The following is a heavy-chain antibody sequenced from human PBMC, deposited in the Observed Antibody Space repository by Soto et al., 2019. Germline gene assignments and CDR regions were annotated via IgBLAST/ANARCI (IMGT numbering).Heavy chain of an antibody. CDR2: ISTHNGNT. D-gene: IGHD3-10*01. J-gene: IGHJ4*02. CDR1: GYSFTPYG. Sequence: QVQLVQSGPEVKKPGASVKVSCKASGYSFTPYGIAWVRQAPGQGLEWMGWISTHNGNTKYEQKVQDRVTMTTDTPTTAAYMELRSLRSDDTAMYYCARTLASSGFDYWGQGTLVAVSS. CDR3: ARTLASSGFDY. V-gene: IGHV1-18*01.